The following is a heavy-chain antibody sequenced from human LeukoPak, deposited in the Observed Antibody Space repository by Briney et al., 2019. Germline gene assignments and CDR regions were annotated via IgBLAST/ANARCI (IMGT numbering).Heavy chain of an antibody. CDR1: GFTFSSYA. Sequence: QSGGSLRLSCAASGFTFSSYAMSWVRQAPGKGLEWVSAISGSGGSTYYADSVKGRFTISRDNSKNTLYLQMNSLRAEDTAVYYCAKRIGWFGTPFDYWGQGTLVTVPS. CDR3: AKRIGWFGTPFDY. CDR2: ISGSGGST. J-gene: IGHJ4*02. D-gene: IGHD3-10*01. V-gene: IGHV3-23*01.